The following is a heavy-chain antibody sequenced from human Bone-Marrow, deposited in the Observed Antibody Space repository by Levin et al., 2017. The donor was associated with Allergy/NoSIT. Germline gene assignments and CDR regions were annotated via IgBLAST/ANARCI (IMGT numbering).Heavy chain of an antibody. CDR1: GGSMSSYY. V-gene: IGHV4-59*01. J-gene: IGHJ5*02. CDR3: ARAGSSALHVWFDP. Sequence: SEILSLTCTVSGGSMSSYYWSWIRQPPGKGLEWIGYIYYSGSTNNNPSLKSRVTISVDTSKNQFSLKLSSVTAADTAVYYCARAGSSALHVWFDPWGQGTLVTVSS. CDR2: IYYSGST. D-gene: IGHD2-2*01.